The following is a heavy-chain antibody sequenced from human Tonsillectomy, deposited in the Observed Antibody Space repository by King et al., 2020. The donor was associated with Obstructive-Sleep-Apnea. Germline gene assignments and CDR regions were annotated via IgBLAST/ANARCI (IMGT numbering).Heavy chain of an antibody. V-gene: IGHV2-26*01. CDR2: IFSNDEK. D-gene: IGHD3-9*01. J-gene: IGHJ4*02. CDR1: GFSLSNARMG. CDR3: ARMGGVYDILTGYPEYFDY. Sequence: VTLKESGPVLVKPTETLTLTCTVSGFSLSNARMGVSWIRQPPGKALEWLAHIFSNDEKSYSTSLKSRLTISKDTSKSQVVLTMTNMDPVDTATYYCARMGGVYDILTGYPEYFDYWGQGTLVTVSS.